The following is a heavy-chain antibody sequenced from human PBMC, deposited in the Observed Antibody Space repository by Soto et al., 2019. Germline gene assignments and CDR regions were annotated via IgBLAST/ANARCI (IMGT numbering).Heavy chain of an antibody. J-gene: IGHJ4*02. Sequence: SGPMLVRPTQTYTLTFTFSGFSLSSSEMCVSCIRQPPGKALEWLALIDCDDDKFYSTTLKTRLTISNDTSKNQVALTVTNMDPVDTAMYYCARTRYSGYNKQFDYWGQGTLVTVSS. CDR1: GFSLSSSEMC. V-gene: IGHV2-70*16. CDR2: IDCDDDK. CDR3: ARTRYSGYNKQFDY. D-gene: IGHD2-15*01.